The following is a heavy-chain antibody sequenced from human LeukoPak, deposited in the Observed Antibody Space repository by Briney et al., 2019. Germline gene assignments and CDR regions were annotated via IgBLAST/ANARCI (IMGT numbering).Heavy chain of an antibody. CDR1: GFTFSSYS. V-gene: IGHV3-21*01. CDR2: ISSSSSYI. Sequence: GTLSLSCAASGFTFSSYSLNWVRQAPGKGLEWVSSISSSSSYIYYADSVTGRFTISRDNAKNSLYLQMNSLRAEDTAVYYCARERGGYGDYVLGDFDYWGQGTLVTVSS. J-gene: IGHJ4*02. D-gene: IGHD4-17*01. CDR3: ARERGGYGDYVLGDFDY.